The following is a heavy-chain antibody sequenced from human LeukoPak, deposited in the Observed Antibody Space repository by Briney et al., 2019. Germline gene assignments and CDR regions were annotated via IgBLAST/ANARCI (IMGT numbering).Heavy chain of an antibody. CDR1: GGSFSGYY. J-gene: IGHJ6*02. V-gene: IGHV4-34*01. CDR2: INHSGST. CDR3: ARGHKAARVYGYYYGMDV. Sequence: SETLSLTCAASGGSFSGYYWSWIRQPPGKGLEWIGEINHSGSTNYNPSLKSRVTISVDTSKNQFSLKLSSVTAADTAVYYCARGHKAARVYGYYYGMDVWGQGTTVTVSS. D-gene: IGHD2-8*01.